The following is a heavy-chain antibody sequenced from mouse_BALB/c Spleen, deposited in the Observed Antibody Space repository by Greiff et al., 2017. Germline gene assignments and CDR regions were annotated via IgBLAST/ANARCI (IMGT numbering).Heavy chain of an antibody. Sequence: EVKLQQSGPELVKPGASVKMSCKASGYTFTSYVMHWVKQKPGQGLEWIGYINPYNDGTKYNEKFKGKATLTSDKSSSTAYMELSSLTSEDSAVYYCARRGYYDYDGFAYWGQGTLVTVSA. CDR2: INPYNDGT. J-gene: IGHJ3*01. CDR1: GYTFTSYV. D-gene: IGHD2-4*01. V-gene: IGHV1-14*01. CDR3: ARRGYYDYDGFAY.